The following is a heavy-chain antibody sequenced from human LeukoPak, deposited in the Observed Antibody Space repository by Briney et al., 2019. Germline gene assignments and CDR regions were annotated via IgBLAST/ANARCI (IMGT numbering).Heavy chain of an antibody. Sequence: SETLSLTCTVSGGSISSYYWSWIRQPPGKGLEWIGYIYYSGSTNYNPSLTRRGTISVDTSKNKCSLKLSSVTAADTAVYYCAGLYYYDSSGYVHWGQGTLVTVSS. V-gene: IGHV4-59*01. CDR3: AGLYYYDSSGYVH. J-gene: IGHJ4*02. CDR1: GGSISSYY. CDR2: IYYSGST. D-gene: IGHD3-22*01.